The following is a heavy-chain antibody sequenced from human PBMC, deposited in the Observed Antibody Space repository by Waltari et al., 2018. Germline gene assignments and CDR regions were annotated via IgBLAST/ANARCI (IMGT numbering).Heavy chain of an antibody. CDR1: GYTFSAYY. CDR2: INPRNGET. D-gene: IGHD4-4*01. V-gene: IGHV1-2*02. J-gene: IGHJ4*02. CDR3: AREGSHLTTANDF. Sequence: LVQSGAEVKKPGASVRVSCKTSGYTFSAYYIHWVRQAPGQGLEWMGWINPRNGETKYTQTFHGRVTLTRDTSINTAYMELSSLIFDDTAVYYCAREGSHLTTANDFWGQGTLVIVSS.